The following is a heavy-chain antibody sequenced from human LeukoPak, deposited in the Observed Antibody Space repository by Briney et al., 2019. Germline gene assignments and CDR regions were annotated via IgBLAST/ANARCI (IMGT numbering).Heavy chain of an antibody. Sequence: GGSLRLSCAASGFTFSSYAMSWVRQAPGKGLEWVSAISGSGGSTYYADSVKGRFTISRDNSKNTLYLQMNSLRAEDTAVYYCAKGVKTPRQIVVVPAASYWYFDLWGRGTLVTVSS. CDR3: AKGVKTPRQIVVVPAASYWYFDL. J-gene: IGHJ2*01. D-gene: IGHD2-2*01. V-gene: IGHV3-23*01. CDR1: GFTFSSYA. CDR2: ISGSGGST.